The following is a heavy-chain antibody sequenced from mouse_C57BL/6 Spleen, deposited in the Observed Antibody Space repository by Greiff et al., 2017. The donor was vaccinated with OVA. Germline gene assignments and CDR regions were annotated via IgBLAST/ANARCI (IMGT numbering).Heavy chain of an antibody. Sequence: VQLQQPGAELVKPGASVKLSCKASGYTFTSYWMHWVKQRPGQGLEWIGMIHPNSGSTNYNEKFKSKATLTVDKSSSTAYMQLSSLTSEDSAVYYCAREDYYGSSYEAMDYWGQGTSVTVSS. CDR3: AREDYYGSSYEAMDY. D-gene: IGHD1-1*01. CDR1: GYTFTSYW. CDR2: IHPNSGST. J-gene: IGHJ4*01. V-gene: IGHV1-64*01.